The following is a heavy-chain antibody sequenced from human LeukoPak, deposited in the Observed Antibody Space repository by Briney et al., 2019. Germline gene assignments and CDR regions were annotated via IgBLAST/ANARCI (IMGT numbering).Heavy chain of an antibody. D-gene: IGHD3-16*01. CDR1: GDSVTSGI. V-gene: IGHV6-1*01. J-gene: IGHJ4*02. CDR2: TYHWSKWFN. CDR3: ARDLHGSRGEFDY. Sequence: SQALSLTCAISGDSVTSGIWNWIRQSPSRGLEWLGRTYHWSKWFNDYAVSVESRMTINADTSRNQFSLQLNSVTPEDTAVYYCARDLHGSRGEFDYWGQGTLVTVSS.